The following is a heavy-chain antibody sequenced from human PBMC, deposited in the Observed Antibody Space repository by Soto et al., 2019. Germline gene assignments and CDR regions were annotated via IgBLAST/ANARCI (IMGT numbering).Heavy chain of an antibody. CDR1: GYTFTSYD. V-gene: IGHV1-8*01. CDR2: MNPNSGNT. J-gene: IGHJ2*01. D-gene: IGHD4-17*01. CDR3: ASGDYGDYVRYWYFDL. Sequence: QVQLVQSGAEVKKPGASVKVSCKASGYTFTSYDINWVRQATGQGLEWMGWMNPNSGNTGYAQKFQGRVTMTRNTSISTAYMELSSLRSEDTAVYYCASGDYGDYVRYWYFDLWGRGTLVTVSS.